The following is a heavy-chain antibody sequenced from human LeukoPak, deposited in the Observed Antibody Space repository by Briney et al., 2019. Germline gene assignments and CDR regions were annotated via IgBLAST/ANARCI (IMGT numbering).Heavy chain of an antibody. J-gene: IGHJ4*02. Sequence: GGSLRLSCAACGFTFSSYGMHWVRQAPGKGLEWVAFIRYDGSNKYYADSVKGRFTISRDNSKNTLYLQMNSLRAEDAAVYYCARLGYGSGSYFYFDYWGQGTLVTVSS. D-gene: IGHD3-10*01. CDR2: IRYDGSNK. CDR3: ARLGYGSGSYFYFDY. CDR1: GFTFSSYG. V-gene: IGHV3-30*02.